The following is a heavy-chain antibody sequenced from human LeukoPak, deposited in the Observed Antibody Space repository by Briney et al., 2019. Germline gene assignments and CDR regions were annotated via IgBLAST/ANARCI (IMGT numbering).Heavy chain of an antibody. CDR2: IYYSGST. J-gene: IGHJ5*02. D-gene: IGHD3-9*01. CDR1: GGSISSSSYY. Sequence: PSETLSPTCTVSGGSISSSSYYWRWIRQPPGKGLEWIGSIYYSGSTYYNPSLKSRVTISVDTSKNQFSLKLSSVSAADTAVYYCARDQDDILTGYRYNWFDPWGQGTLVTVSS. V-gene: IGHV4-39*07. CDR3: ARDQDDILTGYRYNWFDP.